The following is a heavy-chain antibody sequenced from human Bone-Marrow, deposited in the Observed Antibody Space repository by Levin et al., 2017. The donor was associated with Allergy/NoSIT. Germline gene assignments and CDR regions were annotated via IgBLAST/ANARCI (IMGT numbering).Heavy chain of an antibody. CDR1: GFTFDDYA. Sequence: SLKISCAASGFTFDDYAMHWVRQAPGKGLEWVSGISWNSGSIGYADSVKGRFTISRDNAKNSLYLQMNSLRAEDTALYYCAKAEGSGSYYYYGMDGWGQGTTVTVSS. J-gene: IGHJ6*02. CDR2: ISWNSGSI. V-gene: IGHV3-9*01. D-gene: IGHD3-10*01. CDR3: AKAEGSGSYYYYGMDG.